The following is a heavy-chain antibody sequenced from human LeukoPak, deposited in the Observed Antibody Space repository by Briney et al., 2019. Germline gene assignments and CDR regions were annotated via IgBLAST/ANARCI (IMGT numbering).Heavy chain of an antibody. CDR3: ARGGLDYFDS. V-gene: IGHV4-34*01. D-gene: IGHD6-19*01. CDR1: GGSFSAYY. CDR2: IYHSGNT. Sequence: SETLSLTCAVYGGSFSAYYWSWIRQPPGKGLEWIGEIYHSGNTNYNPSLKSRVTISVDTSNNHFSLKLSSVTAADTAVYYCARGGLDYFDSWGQGTLVTVSS. J-gene: IGHJ4*02.